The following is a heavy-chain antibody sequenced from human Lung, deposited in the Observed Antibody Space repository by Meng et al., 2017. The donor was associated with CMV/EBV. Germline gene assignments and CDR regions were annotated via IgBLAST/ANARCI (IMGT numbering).Heavy chain of an antibody. CDR2: ISGSGQDT. CDR1: GFTFMPYN. J-gene: IGHJ4*02. D-gene: IGHD6-25*01. CDR3: TRRADYFDY. Sequence: SCAASGFTFMPYNMNWVRQTPGKGLEWVSSISGSGQDTYYADSLRGRFTVSRDNRRKALYLQMDALRVEDTAVYYCTRRADYFDYWGPGTLVTVSS. V-gene: IGHV3-21*01.